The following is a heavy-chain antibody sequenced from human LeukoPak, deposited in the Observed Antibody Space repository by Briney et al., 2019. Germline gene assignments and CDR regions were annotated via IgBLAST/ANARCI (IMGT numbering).Heavy chain of an antibody. CDR3: ANLDYKVFDYAGQQTFGI. Sequence: PGGSLRLSCAASGFTFSSYGMHWVRQAPGKGLEWVAFIRYDGSNKYYADSVKGRFTISRDNSKNTLYLQMNSLRAEDTAVYYCANLDYKVFDYAGQQTFGIWGQGTMVTVSS. CDR1: GFTFSSYG. CDR2: IRYDGSNK. V-gene: IGHV3-30*02. J-gene: IGHJ3*02. D-gene: IGHD3-9*01.